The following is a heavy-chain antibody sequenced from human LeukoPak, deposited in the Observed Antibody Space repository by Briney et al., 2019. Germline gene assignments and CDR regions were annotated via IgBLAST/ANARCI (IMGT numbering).Heavy chain of an antibody. Sequence: SETLSLTSPVSGGSISSFYWSWIRQPAGGGLEWIGRIYTSGSTNYNPSLKSRVTMSVDTSKNQFSLKLSSVTAADTAVYYCARDAGVLRYFDWLYWFDPWGQGTLVTVSS. CDR2: IYTSGST. D-gene: IGHD3-9*01. CDR3: ARDAGVLRYFDWLYWFDP. CDR1: GGSISSFY. J-gene: IGHJ5*02. V-gene: IGHV4-4*07.